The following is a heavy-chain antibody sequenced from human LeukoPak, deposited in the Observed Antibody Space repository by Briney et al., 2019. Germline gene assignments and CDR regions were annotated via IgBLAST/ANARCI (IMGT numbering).Heavy chain of an antibody. V-gene: IGHV1-18*01. Sequence: ASVKVSCKASGYTFTSYGISWARQAPGQGLEWMGWISAYNGNTNYAQKLQGRVTMTTDTSTSTAYMELRSLRSDDTAVYYCARELGSYIPYCSGGSCYLPSYGMDVWGQGTTVTVSS. J-gene: IGHJ6*02. D-gene: IGHD2-15*01. CDR1: GYTFTSYG. CDR3: ARELGSYIPYCSGGSCYLPSYGMDV. CDR2: ISAYNGNT.